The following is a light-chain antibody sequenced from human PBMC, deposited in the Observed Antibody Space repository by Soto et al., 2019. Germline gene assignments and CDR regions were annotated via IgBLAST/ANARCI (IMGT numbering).Light chain of an antibody. CDR2: SDD. J-gene: IGLJ1*01. V-gene: IGLV1-47*02. CDR1: RSNIGTNY. CDR3: SSYSGTNNYV. Sequence: QSVLTQPPSASETPGRRVTISCSGSRSNIGTNYVYWHQQLPGTAPKLLIYSDDRRPSGVPDRFSASKSGTSASLAISGLRSEDEADYYCSSYSGTNNYVFGTGTKVTVL.